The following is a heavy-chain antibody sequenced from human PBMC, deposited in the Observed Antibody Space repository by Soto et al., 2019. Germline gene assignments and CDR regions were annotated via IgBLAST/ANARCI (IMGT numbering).Heavy chain of an antibody. Sequence: GGSLRLSCAASGFTVSSNYMSWVRQAPGKGLEWVSVIYSGGSTYYADSVKGRFTISRDNSKNTLYLQMNSLRAEDTAVYYCVRLQTMVRGVKYYYYYYGMDVWGQGTTVTVSS. D-gene: IGHD3-10*01. J-gene: IGHJ6*02. CDR3: VRLQTMVRGVKYYYYYYGMDV. CDR1: GFTVSSNY. CDR2: IYSGGST. V-gene: IGHV3-53*01.